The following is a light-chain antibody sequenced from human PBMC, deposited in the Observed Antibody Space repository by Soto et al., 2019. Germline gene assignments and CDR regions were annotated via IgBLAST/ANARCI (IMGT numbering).Light chain of an antibody. CDR3: QQYTHWAIT. V-gene: IGKV3-15*01. J-gene: IGKJ5*01. CDR1: RTVGSN. CDR2: GVS. Sequence: ELVMTQFPATLSVSPGERVTLSCRASRTVGSNYLAWYQQKPGQAPRLLIYGVSTRATDIPARFSGSGSGTEFTLTFSSLQSEDCAVYYGQQYTHWAITFGQGTRLEIK.